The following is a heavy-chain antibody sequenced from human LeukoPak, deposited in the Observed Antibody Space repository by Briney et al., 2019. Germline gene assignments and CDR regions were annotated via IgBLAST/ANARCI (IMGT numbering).Heavy chain of an antibody. V-gene: IGHV4-34*01. CDR2: INHSGST. D-gene: IGHD3-22*01. CDR1: GFTFSSYS. Sequence: GSLRLSCAASGFTFSSYSMNWVRQPPGKGLEWIGEINHSGSTNYNPSLKSRVTISVDTSKNQFSLKLSSVTAADTAVYYCARGGRIWYDSSGPTSYWGQGTLVTVSS. J-gene: IGHJ4*02. CDR3: ARGGRIWYDSSGPTSY.